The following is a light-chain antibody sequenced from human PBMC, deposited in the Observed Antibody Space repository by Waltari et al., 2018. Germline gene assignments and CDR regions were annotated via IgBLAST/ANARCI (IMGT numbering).Light chain of an antibody. Sequence: QAVLTQPSSLSASPGASASLTCTLRSGLNVGTYTIYWYKQKAGSPPQYLLRYKSDSEKERGSGVPSRFSGSKVASANSGILFISGLQSEDEADYYCLIWHDTDWVFGGGTKLTVL. CDR1: SGLNVGTYT. CDR2: YKSDSEK. CDR3: LIWHDTDWV. J-gene: IGLJ3*02. V-gene: IGLV5-45*02.